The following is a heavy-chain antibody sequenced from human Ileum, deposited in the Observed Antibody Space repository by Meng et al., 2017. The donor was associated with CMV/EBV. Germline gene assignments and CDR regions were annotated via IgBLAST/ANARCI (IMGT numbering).Heavy chain of an antibody. CDR3: ARDLTNKWFYY. CDR2: MYFSGIA. D-gene: IGHD1-26*01. V-gene: IGHV4-39*07. Sequence: LLQEQCPGLLKPAEALSLTYTPFCAPITGGSHSLAWFLQPPGKRLEWIGSMYFSGIADYNPSLKSRVIISRHATQKQFSLRLTSVTAADSAVYFCARDLTNKWFYYWGQGTLVTVSS. J-gene: IGHJ4*02. CDR1: CAPITGGSHS.